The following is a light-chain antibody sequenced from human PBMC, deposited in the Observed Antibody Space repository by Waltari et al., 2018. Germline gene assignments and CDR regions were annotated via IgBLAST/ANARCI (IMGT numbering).Light chain of an antibody. CDR1: SSDIGGYNY. CDR2: EVS. CDR3: SSYIDSSTLEL. Sequence: QSALTQPASVSGSPGQSIAISCTGTSSDIGGYNYVSWYQQVPGKAPKLIIYEVSNRPSGVSSRFSGSKSGNTASLTISGLQAEDDANYYCSSYIDSSTLELFGGGTSLTVL. J-gene: IGLJ2*01. V-gene: IGLV2-14*01.